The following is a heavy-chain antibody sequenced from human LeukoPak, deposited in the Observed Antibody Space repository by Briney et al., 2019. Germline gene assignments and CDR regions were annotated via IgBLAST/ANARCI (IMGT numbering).Heavy chain of an antibody. CDR2: INYSGST. CDR3: ARSELNDYSRY. J-gene: IGHJ4*02. Sequence: LETLSLTCAVSGYSIRSGYQWGWIRQSPGKGLEWLGSINYSGSTYDNPSLKSRVTISVDTSKNQFYLKLSSVSAADTAVYYCARSELNDYSRYWGQGILVIVSS. D-gene: IGHD3-16*01. CDR1: GYSIRSGYQ. V-gene: IGHV4-38-2*01.